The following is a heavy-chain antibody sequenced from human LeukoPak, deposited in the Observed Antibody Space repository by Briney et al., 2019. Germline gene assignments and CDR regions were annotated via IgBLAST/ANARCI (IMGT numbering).Heavy chain of an antibody. CDR1: GGTFSSYA. J-gene: IGHJ6*02. Sequence: SVKVSCKASGGTFSSYAISWVRQAPGQGLEWMGGIIPIFGTANYAQKFQGRVTITADKSTSTAYMELSSLRSEDTAVYYCARLGWELPTYYYYGMDVWGQGTTVTVSS. CDR3: ARLGWELPTYYYYGMDV. V-gene: IGHV1-69*06. D-gene: IGHD2-15*01. CDR2: IIPIFGTA.